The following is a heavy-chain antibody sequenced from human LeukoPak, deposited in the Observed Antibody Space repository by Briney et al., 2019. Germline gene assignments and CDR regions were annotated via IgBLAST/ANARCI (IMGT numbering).Heavy chain of an antibody. CDR1: GFTFSTYS. Sequence: GGSLRLSCAASGFTFSTYSMDWVRQAPGKGLEWVSYISSGGSYIYYADSVKGRFTISRDNAKNSLYLQMNSLRAEDTAVYYCARREVGATLGDWGQGTLVTVSS. CDR3: ARREVGATLGD. J-gene: IGHJ4*02. V-gene: IGHV3-21*01. CDR2: ISSGGSYI. D-gene: IGHD1-26*01.